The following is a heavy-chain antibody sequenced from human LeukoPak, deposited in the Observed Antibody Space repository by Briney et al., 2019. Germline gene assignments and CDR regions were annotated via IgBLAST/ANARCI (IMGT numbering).Heavy chain of an antibody. J-gene: IGHJ6*03. V-gene: IGHV4-4*02. CDR3: ARRGSHYYYYMDV. D-gene: IGHD5-12*01. Sequence: SETLSLTCAVSGDSISSNYWWNWVRQPPGKGLEWIGEIYHSDPSLKSRVTISVDKSKNQFSLKLTSVTAADTAVYYCARRGSHYYYYMDVWGKGTTVTISS. CDR1: GDSISSNYW. CDR2: IYHS.